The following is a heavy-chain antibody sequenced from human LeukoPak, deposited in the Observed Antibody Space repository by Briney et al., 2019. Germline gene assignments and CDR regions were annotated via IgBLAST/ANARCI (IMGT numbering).Heavy chain of an antibody. CDR2: IYYSGST. J-gene: IGHJ3*02. CDR3: ARTQQLVDAFDI. V-gene: IGHV4-59*01. Sequence: KPSGTPSPPCTVSGGSLSSYYWGWIRQPPRKGLGWIGYIYYSGSTNYNPSLKSRVTISVDTSKNQFSLKLSSVTAADTAVYYCARTQQLVDAFDIWGQGTMVTVSS. D-gene: IGHD6-13*01. CDR1: GGSLSSYY.